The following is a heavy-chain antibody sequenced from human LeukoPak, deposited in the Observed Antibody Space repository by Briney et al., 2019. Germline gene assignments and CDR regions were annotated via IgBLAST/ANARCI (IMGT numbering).Heavy chain of an antibody. CDR1: GYTFTSYY. CDR2: INPSGGST. V-gene: IGHV1-46*01. J-gene: IGHJ6*03. D-gene: IGHD3-3*01. Sequence: ASVKVSCKASGYTFTSYYMHWVRQAPGQGLEWMGIINPSGGSTSYAQKFQGRVTMTRDTSTSTVYMELSSLRSEDTAVYYCARDWSGYYTPGDYYMDVWGKGTTVTVSS. CDR3: ARDWSGYYTPGDYYMDV.